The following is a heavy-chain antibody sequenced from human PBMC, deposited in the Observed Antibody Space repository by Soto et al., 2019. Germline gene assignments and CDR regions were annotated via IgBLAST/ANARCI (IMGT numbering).Heavy chain of an antibody. V-gene: IGHV1-69*08. CDR3: GRIPRYSFPTSDPLDN. CDR2: VLPILGSI. J-gene: IGHJ4*02. D-gene: IGHD3-16*02. CDR1: GGTFKTYT. Sequence: SVKVSCKASGGTFKTYTFSWVRQVPGQGLEWMGSVLPILGSINYAPEFQGRLSISADQSSTTVYMELSSLTSQDTATYYCGRIPRYSFPTSDPLDNWGQGTLVTVSS.